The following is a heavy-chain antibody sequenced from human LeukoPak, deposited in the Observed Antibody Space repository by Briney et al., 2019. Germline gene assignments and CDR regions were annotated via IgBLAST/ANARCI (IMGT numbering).Heavy chain of an antibody. CDR2: IYSSGST. CDR3: ARPSLEGLDAFDI. D-gene: IGHD3-3*01. J-gene: IGHJ3*02. CDR1: GAYISSGSNY. Sequence: PSETLSLTCSVSGAYISSGSNYWGWIRQPPGKTLEWIGSIYSSGSTYYNPSLKSRVIIIIDTPKNHFSLTLSSVTAADTAVYYCARPSLEGLDAFDIWGQGTMVTVSS. V-gene: IGHV4-39*07.